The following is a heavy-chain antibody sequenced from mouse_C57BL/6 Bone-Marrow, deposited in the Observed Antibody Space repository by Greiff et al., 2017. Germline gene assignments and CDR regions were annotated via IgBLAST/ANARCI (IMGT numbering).Heavy chain of an antibody. CDR3: ASFYGYDGNFDG. Sequence: EVQLQQSGAELVKPGASVKLSCTASGFNIKDYYMPWVKQRTEQGLEWIGRIDPEDGDTKYAPKFQGTATITADTSANTADLQLSSLTSEDTAGYYCASFYGYDGNFDGWGTGTTVTVSS. CDR1: GFNIKDYY. CDR2: IDPEDGDT. J-gene: IGHJ1*03. D-gene: IGHD2-2*01. V-gene: IGHV14-2*01.